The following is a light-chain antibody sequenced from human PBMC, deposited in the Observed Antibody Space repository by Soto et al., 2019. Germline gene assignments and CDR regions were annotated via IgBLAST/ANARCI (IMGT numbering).Light chain of an antibody. CDR2: GAS. Sequence: EIGLTQSPCTLSLSPGDRATLSCRASQTVSNNYLAWCQQKPGQAPRVIMYGASRRATGIPDRFSGGGSGTDFTLTISRLEPEDFAVYFCQQYAGPPTTFGQGTRLEIK. CDR3: QQYAGPPTT. V-gene: IGKV3-20*01. J-gene: IGKJ5*01. CDR1: QTVSNNY.